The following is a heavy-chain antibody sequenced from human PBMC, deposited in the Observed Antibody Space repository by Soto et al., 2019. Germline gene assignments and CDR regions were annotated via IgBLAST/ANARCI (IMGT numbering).Heavy chain of an antibody. V-gene: IGHV3-21*01. CDR2: ISSSSSYI. D-gene: IGHD4-17*01. CDR1: GFTFRGYS. J-gene: IGHJ4*02. CDR3: AREGNGDYGDYYFDY. Sequence: GGSLRLSCAASGFTFRGYSMNWVRQAPGKGLEWVSSISSSSSYIYYADSVKGRFTISRDNAKNSLYLQMNSLRAEDTAVHYCAREGNGDYGDYYFDYWGQGTLVTVSS.